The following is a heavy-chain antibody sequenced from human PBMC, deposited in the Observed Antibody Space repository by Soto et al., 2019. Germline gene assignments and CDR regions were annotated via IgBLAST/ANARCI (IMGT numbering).Heavy chain of an antibody. Sequence: GGSLRLSCVASGFTFDDYAMHWVRQAPGKGLEWVSLISGDGGSTYYADSVKGRFTISRDNSKNSLYLQMNSLRTEDTALYYCAKDRNWQYYFDYWGQGTLVTVSS. D-gene: IGHD1-1*01. CDR3: AKDRNWQYYFDY. J-gene: IGHJ4*02. CDR1: GFTFDDYA. V-gene: IGHV3-43*02. CDR2: ISGDGGST.